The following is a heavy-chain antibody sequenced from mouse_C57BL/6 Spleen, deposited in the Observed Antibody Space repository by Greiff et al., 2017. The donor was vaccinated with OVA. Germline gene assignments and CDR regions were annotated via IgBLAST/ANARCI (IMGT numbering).Heavy chain of an antibody. CDR1: GYTFTSYW. D-gene: IGHD2-3*01. CDR2: IHPSSGYT. CDR3: SRSGIIYACNGHFDY. Sequence: VQLQQSGAELVKPGASVKLSCKASGYTFTSYWMHWVKQRPGQGLEWIGYIHPSSGYTKYNPKFKDKATLTADKSSSTAYMQLSRLTSEDSAVYDVSRSGIIYACNGHFDYWGKGTTLTVSS. V-gene: IGHV1-7*01. J-gene: IGHJ2*01.